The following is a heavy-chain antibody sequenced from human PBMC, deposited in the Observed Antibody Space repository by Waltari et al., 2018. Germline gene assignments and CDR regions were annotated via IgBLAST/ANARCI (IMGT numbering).Heavy chain of an antibody. CDR2: LYYSWST. D-gene: IGHD5-12*01. CDR3: ARGGRWLQDWYFDL. Sequence: QLQLQESGPGLVKPSETMSLTCTVSGGSISRSSYSWGWIRQPPGKGLAWIGSLYYSWSTYYNPSLKSRVTISVDTSNKQFSLKLSSVTAADTAVYYCARGGRWLQDWYFDLWGRGTLVIVSS. J-gene: IGHJ2*01. CDR1: GGSISRSSYS. V-gene: IGHV4-39*07.